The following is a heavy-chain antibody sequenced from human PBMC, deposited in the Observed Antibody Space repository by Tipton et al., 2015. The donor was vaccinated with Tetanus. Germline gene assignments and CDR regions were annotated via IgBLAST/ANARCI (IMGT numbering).Heavy chain of an antibody. CDR1: GFTFSHYW. D-gene: IGHD1-26*01. Sequence: SLRLSCAASGFTFSHYWMHWVRQAPGKGLVWVSEIKTDGTDTNYADSVKGRFTISRDNSKNTLYLQMNSLRAEDTAVYYCAKEVSGVDYGMDVWGQGTTVTVSS. CDR2: IKTDGTDT. J-gene: IGHJ6*02. CDR3: AKEVSGVDYGMDV. V-gene: IGHV3-74*01.